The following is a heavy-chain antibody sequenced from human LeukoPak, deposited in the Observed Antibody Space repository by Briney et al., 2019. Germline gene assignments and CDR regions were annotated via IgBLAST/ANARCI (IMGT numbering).Heavy chain of an antibody. Sequence: GGTLRLSCAASGFTFSSYGMHWVRQAPGKGLEWVAFIRYDGSNKYYADSVKGRFTISRDNSKNTLYLQMNSLRAEDTAVYYCARGRQWVIAARQVTNGENFDYWGQGTLVTVSS. CDR2: IRYDGSNK. V-gene: IGHV3-30*02. CDR1: GFTFSSYG. J-gene: IGHJ4*02. D-gene: IGHD6-6*01. CDR3: ARGRQWVIAARQVTNGENFDY.